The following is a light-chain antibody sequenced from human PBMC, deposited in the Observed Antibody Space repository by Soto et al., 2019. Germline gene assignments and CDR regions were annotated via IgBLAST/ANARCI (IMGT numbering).Light chain of an antibody. CDR3: RQRGHWPAT. J-gene: IGKJ3*01. V-gene: IGKV3-11*01. CDR1: QSVNNF. CDR2: DAS. Sequence: DTLLTQSPATLSLSPGDRATLTCRASQSVNNFLAWYQQKPGQAPRLLIYDASSRATGVPARFSGSGSGTAFTITTSSREPADFVVYYWRQRGHWPATFGPGTKVEIK.